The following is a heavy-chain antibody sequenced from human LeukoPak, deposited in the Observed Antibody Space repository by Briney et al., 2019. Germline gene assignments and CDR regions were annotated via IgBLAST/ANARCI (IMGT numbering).Heavy chain of an antibody. CDR2: ISSSSSST. Sequence: GGSLRLSCAASGFMFYDYGMNWVRQAPGRGLERVSYISSSSSSTHYADSVQGRFSIFRDNAKNSLYLQLSSLRDEDTAVYYCATSVWDYWGQGTLVTVSS. CDR3: ATSVWDY. J-gene: IGHJ4*02. D-gene: IGHD6-19*01. V-gene: IGHV3-48*02. CDR1: GFMFYDYG.